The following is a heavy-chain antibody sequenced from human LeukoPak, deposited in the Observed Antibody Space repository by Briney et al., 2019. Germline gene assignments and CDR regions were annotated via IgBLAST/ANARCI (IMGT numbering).Heavy chain of an antibody. D-gene: IGHD3-3*01. CDR3: AKSNPKELWDFWSARYYYYGMDV. CDR1: GFNVRGYY. CDR2: IYTSGNT. Sequence: GGSLRLSCEASGFNVRGYYMTWVRQAPGKGLECVSGIYTSGNTKYADSVKGRFTISRDNSKNTLYLQMNSLRAEDTAVYYCAKSNPKELWDFWSARYYYYGMDVWGQGTTVTVSS. J-gene: IGHJ6*02. V-gene: IGHV3-53*01.